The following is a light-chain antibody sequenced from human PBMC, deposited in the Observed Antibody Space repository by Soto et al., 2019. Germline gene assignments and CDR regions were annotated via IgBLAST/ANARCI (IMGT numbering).Light chain of an antibody. Sequence: EIVMTQSPATLSVSPGESATLSCRASQSLSGNLAWYQQKPGQAPRLLIYDASTRATGIPARFSGSGSGTEFTLTISSLQSEDFAVYYCQQYNNWPLTFGGGTKVEIK. J-gene: IGKJ4*01. CDR2: DAS. CDR3: QQYNNWPLT. CDR1: QSLSGN. V-gene: IGKV3-15*01.